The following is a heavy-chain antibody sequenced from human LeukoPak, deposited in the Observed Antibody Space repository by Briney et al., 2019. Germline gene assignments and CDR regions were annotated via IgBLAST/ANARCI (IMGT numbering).Heavy chain of an antibody. CDR2: VHHSGST. Sequence: SETLSLTCTVSSGSISSYYWSRIRQPPGKGLEWIGYVHHSGSTNYNPSLRSRVTMSIDTSKNQFSLRLSSVTAADTAVYYCARTGDGTFDYWGQGTLVTVSS. J-gene: IGHJ4*02. CDR1: SGSISSYY. V-gene: IGHV4-59*01. CDR3: ARTGDGTFDY. D-gene: IGHD7-27*01.